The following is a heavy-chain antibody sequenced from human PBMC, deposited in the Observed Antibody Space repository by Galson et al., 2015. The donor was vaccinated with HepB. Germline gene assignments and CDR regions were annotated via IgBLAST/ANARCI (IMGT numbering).Heavy chain of an antibody. CDR3: ASNKYCSSTSCPPDYYYMDV. J-gene: IGHJ6*03. CDR2: IYYSGST. V-gene: IGHV4-31*03. Sequence: TLSLTCTVSGGSISSGGYYWSWIRQHPGKGLEWIGYIYYSGSTYYNPSLKSRVTISVDTSKNQFSLKLSSVTAADTAAYYCASNKYCSSTSCPPDYYYMDVWGKGTTVTVSS. D-gene: IGHD2-2*01. CDR1: GGSISSGGYY.